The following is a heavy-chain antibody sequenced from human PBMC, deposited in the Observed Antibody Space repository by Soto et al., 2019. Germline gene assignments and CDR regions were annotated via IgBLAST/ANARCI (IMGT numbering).Heavy chain of an antibody. J-gene: IGHJ4*02. CDR1: GASISSYY. D-gene: IGHD2-2*01. CDR2: IYYSGST. CDR3: ARSDYCGGTSCYFFDS. Sequence: SETLSLTCTVSGASISSYYWSWIRQPPGKGLEWIGYIYYSGSTSYNPSLKSRVTISVDASNNHFSLNLRSVTAADTAVYYCARSDYCGGTSCYFFDSWGQGALVTVSS. V-gene: IGHV4-59*01.